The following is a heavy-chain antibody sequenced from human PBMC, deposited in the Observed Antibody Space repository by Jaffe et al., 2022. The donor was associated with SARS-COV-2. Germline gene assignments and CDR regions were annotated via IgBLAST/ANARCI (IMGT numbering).Heavy chain of an antibody. V-gene: IGHV3-72*01. Sequence: EVQLVESGGGLVQPGGSLRLSCAASGFTFSDHYMDWVRQAPGKGLEWVGRTRNKANSYITEYAASVKGRFTLSRDDSKNSLYLQMNSLKTEDTAIYYCTRDLHDSSGQGNYWGQGTLVTVSS. J-gene: IGHJ4*02. CDR1: GFTFSDHY. CDR3: TRDLHDSSGQGNY. D-gene: IGHD3-22*01. CDR2: TRNKANSYIT.